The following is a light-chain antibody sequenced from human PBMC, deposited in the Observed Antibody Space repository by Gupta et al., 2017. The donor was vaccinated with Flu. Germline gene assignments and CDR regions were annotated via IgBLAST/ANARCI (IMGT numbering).Light chain of an antibody. J-gene: IGKJ2*01. CDR3: QQDDNVPFT. CDR1: HDINNY. CDR2: DAS. V-gene: IGKV1-33*01. Sequence: SSLSASVGDRVTITCQASHDINNYLNWYQQKRGKAPKVLIFDASNLESGVPSRFSGSGSGTDFTFTISGLQPEDFATYYCQQDDNVPFTFGQGTTLEMK.